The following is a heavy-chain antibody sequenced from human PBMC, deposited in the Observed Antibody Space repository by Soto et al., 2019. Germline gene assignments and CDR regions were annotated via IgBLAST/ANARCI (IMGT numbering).Heavy chain of an antibody. Sequence: EVQLVESGGGLVKPGGSLRVSCAASGFTFSNYTTNWVRQAPGKGLEWVSAISSSSLYIYYADSVKGRFTISRDNAKNSLYLQMISLGAEDTAVYYCARANYDFWSGYSNYFGMDVWGQGTTVTVSS. CDR1: GFTFSNYT. CDR3: ARANYDFWSGYSNYFGMDV. D-gene: IGHD3-3*01. V-gene: IGHV3-21*01. J-gene: IGHJ6*02. CDR2: ISSSSLYI.